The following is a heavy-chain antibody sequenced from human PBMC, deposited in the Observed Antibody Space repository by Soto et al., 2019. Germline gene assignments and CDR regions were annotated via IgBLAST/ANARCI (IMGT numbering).Heavy chain of an antibody. CDR1: GFTLRSYW. CDR2: IKTDASEK. J-gene: IGHJ4*01. Sequence: EEQLVASGGGLVQPGGSLRLSCATSGFTLRSYWMSWVRQAPGKGLEWLATIKTDASEKKYVDCVKGRFTVFRDNAMTSLHLQMVSLRAEDTSVYYCPRDSRYVSGTSVIHYLDCWGRGTLVTVSS. D-gene: IGHD3-10*01. V-gene: IGHV3-7*01. CDR3: PRDSRYVSGTSVIHYLDC.